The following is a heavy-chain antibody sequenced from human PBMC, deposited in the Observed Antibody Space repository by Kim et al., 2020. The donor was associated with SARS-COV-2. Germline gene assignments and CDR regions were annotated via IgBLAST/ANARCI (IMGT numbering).Heavy chain of an antibody. D-gene: IGHD6-13*01. V-gene: IGHV3-53*01. CDR3: ARDRIVGIAAAGLPMPLGD. Sequence: GRFTISRDNSKNTLYLQMNRLRAEDTAVYYCARDRIVGIAAAGLPMPLGDWGQGTLVTVSS. J-gene: IGHJ4*02.